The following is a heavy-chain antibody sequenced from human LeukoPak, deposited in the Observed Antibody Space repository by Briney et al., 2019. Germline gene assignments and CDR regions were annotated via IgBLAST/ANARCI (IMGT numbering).Heavy chain of an antibody. CDR3: ASLQTHGLRSG. J-gene: IGHJ4*02. V-gene: IGHV1-2*02. D-gene: IGHD2/OR15-2a*01. Sequence: ASVTVSCKASGYTFTGYYMHWVRQAPGQGLEWMGWINPNSGGKNYAQKFEGRVTMTRDTSISTAYMELSRLRSDDTAVYYCASLQTHGLRSGWGQGTLVTVSS. CDR2: INPNSGGK. CDR1: GYTFTGYY.